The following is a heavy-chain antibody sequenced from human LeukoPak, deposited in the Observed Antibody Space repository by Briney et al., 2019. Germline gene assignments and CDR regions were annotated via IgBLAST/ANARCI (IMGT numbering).Heavy chain of an antibody. D-gene: IGHD3-22*01. CDR3: AKIEYYYDSSGYYY. Sequence: GGSLRLSCAASRFTLSSYGMHWVRQAPGKGLEWVAVISYDGGNKYYADSVKGRFTISRDNSKNTLYLQMNSLKPEDTAVYYCAKIEYYYDSSGYYYWGQGTLVTVSS. J-gene: IGHJ4*02. CDR1: RFTLSSYG. V-gene: IGHV3-30*18. CDR2: ISYDGGNK.